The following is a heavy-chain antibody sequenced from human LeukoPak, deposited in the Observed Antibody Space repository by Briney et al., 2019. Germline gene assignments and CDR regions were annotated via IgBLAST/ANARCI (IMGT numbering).Heavy chain of an antibody. D-gene: IGHD3-22*01. CDR2: IKENGNEQ. CDR3: AKEESSAYPSFDY. V-gene: IGHV3-7*03. J-gene: IGHJ4*02. CDR1: GFLFTSYW. Sequence: PGGSLRLSCEASGFLFTSYWMSWVRQAPGKGPEWVAHIKENGNEQYYADSVKGRFTISRDNVKQSLCLQMNSLRAEDTAVYYCAKEESSAYPSFDYWGQGTLVTVSS.